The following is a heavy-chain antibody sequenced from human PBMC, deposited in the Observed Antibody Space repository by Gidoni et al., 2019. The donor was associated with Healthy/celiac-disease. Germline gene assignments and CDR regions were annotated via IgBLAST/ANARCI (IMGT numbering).Heavy chain of an antibody. D-gene: IGHD3-10*01. V-gene: IGHV1-69*01. CDR3: AREEHYYGSGSYYPLNWFDP. CDR2: IIPIFGTA. CDR1: GGTFSSYA. Sequence: QVQLVQSGAEVKKPGSSVKVSCKASGGTFSSYAISWVRQAPGQGLEWMGGIIPIFGTANYAQKFQGRVTITADESTSIAYMELSSLRSEDTAVYYCAREEHYYGSGSYYPLNWFDPWGQGTLVTVSS. J-gene: IGHJ5*02.